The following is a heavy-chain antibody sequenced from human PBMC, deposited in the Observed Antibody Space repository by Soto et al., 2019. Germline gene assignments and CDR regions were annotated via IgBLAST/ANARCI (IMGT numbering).Heavy chain of an antibody. J-gene: IGHJ4*02. V-gene: IGHV3-23*01. CDR3: AKVQGWFGAFDY. D-gene: IGHD3-10*01. Sequence: EVQLLESGGGLVQPGGSLRLSCAASGFTFSSYAMSWVRQAPGKGLEWVSAISGSGGSTYYADSVKGRFTISRDNSKNTLYLQMNSLRAEDRAVYYVAKVQGWFGAFDYWGQGTLVTVSS. CDR2: ISGSGGST. CDR1: GFTFSSYA.